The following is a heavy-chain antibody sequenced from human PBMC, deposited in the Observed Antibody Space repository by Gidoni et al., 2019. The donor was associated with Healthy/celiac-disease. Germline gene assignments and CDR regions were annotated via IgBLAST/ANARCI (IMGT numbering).Heavy chain of an antibody. CDR3: VHRIVGPTGPNWFDP. CDR2: IYWDDDK. CDR1: GFSLSTSGVG. J-gene: IGHJ5*02. V-gene: IGHV2-5*02. Sequence: QITLKESGPTLVKPTQTLTLTCPFSGFSLSTSGVGVGWIRQPPGKALEWLALIYWDDDKRYSPSLKSRLTITKDTSKNQVVLTMTNMDPVDTATYYCVHRIVGPTGPNWFDPWGQGTLVTVSS. D-gene: IGHD1-26*01.